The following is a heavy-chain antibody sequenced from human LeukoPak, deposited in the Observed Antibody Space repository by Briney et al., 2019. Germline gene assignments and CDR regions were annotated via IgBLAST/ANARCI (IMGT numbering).Heavy chain of an antibody. J-gene: IGHJ1*01. CDR2: SSASGDSP. V-gene: IGHV3-23*01. Sequence: GGSLRLSCTASGFTFNNYAMSWVRRAPGKGLEWVSASSASGDSPYYADSVKGRFTISRDNSKNTLDLQMNSLRVEDTAVYYCAKGVYGSGSYREYFEQWGQGTLVTVSS. CDR1: GFTFNNYA. CDR3: AKGVYGSGSYREYFEQ. D-gene: IGHD3-10*01.